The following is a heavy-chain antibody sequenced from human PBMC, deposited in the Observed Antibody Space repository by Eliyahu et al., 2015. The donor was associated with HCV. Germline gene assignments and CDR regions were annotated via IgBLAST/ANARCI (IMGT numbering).Heavy chain of an antibody. CDR3: ARGRNGDWPPYLDY. Sequence: SGGSINNYYWTWIRQPPGKGLEWIGHIYYSGSTNYNPSLKSRVTISVDTSKTQFSLKLTSVTAADTAVYYCARGRNGDWPPYLDYGGQGTLVTVSS. CDR2: IYYSGST. J-gene: IGHJ4*02. CDR1: GGSINNYY. V-gene: IGHV4-59*01. D-gene: IGHD2-21*02.